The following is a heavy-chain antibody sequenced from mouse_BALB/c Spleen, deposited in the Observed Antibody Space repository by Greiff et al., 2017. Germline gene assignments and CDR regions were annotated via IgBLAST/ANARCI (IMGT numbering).Heavy chain of an antibody. CDR3: ALIYYGSSYYCDY. CDR1: GYTFTSYW. J-gene: IGHJ2*01. CDR2: INPSTGYT. V-gene: IGHV1-7*01. D-gene: IGHD1-1*01. Sequence: QVQLQQSGAELAKPGASVKMSCKASGYTFTSYWMHWVKQRPGQGLEWIGYINPSTGYTEYNQKFKDKATLTADKSSSTAYMQLSSLTSEDSAVYYCALIYYGSSYYCDYWGQGTTLTVSS.